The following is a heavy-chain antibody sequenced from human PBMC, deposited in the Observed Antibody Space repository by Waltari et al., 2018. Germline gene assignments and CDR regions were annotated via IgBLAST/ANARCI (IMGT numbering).Heavy chain of an antibody. D-gene: IGHD6-19*01. CDR3: AKGETTGWYRCFDY. CDR1: GLTFDHYT. V-gene: IGHV3-23*04. J-gene: IGHJ4*02. CDR2: ITASGHIT. Sequence: EVQLVESGGVVVQPGGSLRLSCAASGLTFDHYTMHWVRQGPGKGLEWVSRITASGHITDDADAVKGRFSISRDKSKNTVYLQMDSLRAEDTAVYHCAKGETTGWYRCFDYWGQGTQVTVSS.